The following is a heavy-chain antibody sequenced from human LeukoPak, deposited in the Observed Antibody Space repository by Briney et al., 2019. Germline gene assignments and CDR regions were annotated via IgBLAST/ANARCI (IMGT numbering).Heavy chain of an antibody. V-gene: IGHV3-30*04. D-gene: IGHD3-9*01. Sequence: GRSLRLSCAASGFTFSSYAMHWVRQAPGKGLEGVAVISYDGSNKYYADSVKGRFTISRDNSKNTLYLQMNSLRAEDTAVYYCAKDLDYDILTGYPWGQGTLVTVSS. CDR3: AKDLDYDILTGYP. CDR1: GFTFSSYA. CDR2: ISYDGSNK. J-gene: IGHJ5*02.